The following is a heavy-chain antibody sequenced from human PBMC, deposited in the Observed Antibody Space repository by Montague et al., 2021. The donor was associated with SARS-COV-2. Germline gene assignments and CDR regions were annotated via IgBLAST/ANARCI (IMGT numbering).Heavy chain of an antibody. J-gene: IGHJ5*02. CDR1: GGSFSSYY. D-gene: IGHD3-3*01. V-gene: IGHV4-34*01. CDR2: INHSGST. CDR3: ARGADYDFWSGFLRYKWFGP. Sequence: SETLSLTCAVYGGSFSSYYWSWIRQSPGKGLEWIGEINHSGSTNHNPSLQSRVTISVDKSKNQFSLTLRFLTAADAAVYYCARGADYDFWSGFLRYKWFGPWGQGTPVIVSS.